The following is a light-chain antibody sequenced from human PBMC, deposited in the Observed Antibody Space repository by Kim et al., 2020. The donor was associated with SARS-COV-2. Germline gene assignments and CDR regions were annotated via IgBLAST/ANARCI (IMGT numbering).Light chain of an antibody. CDR3: QQYYSYPVT. CDR2: AAS. J-gene: IGKJ1*01. CDR1: QGISSS. V-gene: IGKV1-8*01. Sequence: ASTGDRVTITCRASQGISSSLAWYQQKPEKAPKLLIYAASTLQSGVPSRFSGSGSGTEFTLTISRLQSEDFATYYCQQYYSYPVTLGQGTKVEIK.